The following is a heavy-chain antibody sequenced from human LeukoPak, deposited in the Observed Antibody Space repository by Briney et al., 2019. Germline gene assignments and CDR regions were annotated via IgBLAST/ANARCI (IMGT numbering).Heavy chain of an antibody. CDR2: IHGDGST. J-gene: IGHJ4*02. Sequence: GGSLRLSGAASGFTVSSRYMSWVRQAPGKGLEWVSVIHGDGSTYYADSVKGRFTISRDNSKNTLYLQMNSLRAEDTAVYYCARGESSDCTCIDYWGQGTLVSVSS. D-gene: IGHD2-21*02. V-gene: IGHV3-53*01. CDR1: GFTVSSRY. CDR3: ARGESSDCTCIDY.